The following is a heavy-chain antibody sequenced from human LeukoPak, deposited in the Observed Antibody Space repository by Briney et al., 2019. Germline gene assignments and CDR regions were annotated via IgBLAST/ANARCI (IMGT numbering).Heavy chain of an antibody. CDR2: IHPSDSET. CDR1: GHDFTSYW. CDR3: AIADTAMVLFDY. J-gene: IGHJ4*02. V-gene: IGHV5-51*01. D-gene: IGHD5-18*01. Sequence: GESLKISCRSSGHDFTSYWIAWVRQLPGKGLEWMGIIHPSDSETQYGPSFQGQVTISADKSISTAYLQWSSLKASDTAMYYCAIADTAMVLFDYWGQGTLVTVSS.